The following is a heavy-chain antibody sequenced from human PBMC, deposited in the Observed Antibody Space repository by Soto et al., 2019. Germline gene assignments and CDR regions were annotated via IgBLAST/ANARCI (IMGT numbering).Heavy chain of an antibody. CDR3: ARDATPPTTRRGTGYYYYYYMDV. CDR1: GYTFTSYA. V-gene: IGHV1-3*01. J-gene: IGHJ6*03. CDR2: INAGNGNT. Sequence: QVQLVQSGAEVKKPGASVKVSCKASGYTFTSYAMHWVRQAPGQRLEWMGWINAGNGNTKYSQKFQGRGTITRDTSASTAYMELSSLRSEDTAVYYCARDATPPTTRRGTGYYYYYYMDVWGKGTTVTVSS. D-gene: IGHD1-1*01.